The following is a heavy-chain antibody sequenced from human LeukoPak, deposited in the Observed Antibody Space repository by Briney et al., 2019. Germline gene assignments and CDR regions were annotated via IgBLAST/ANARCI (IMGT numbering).Heavy chain of an antibody. CDR2: IIPIFGTA. CDR1: GGTFSSYA. CDR3: ARQRITMIVVVITDAFDI. V-gene: IGHV1-69*13. Sequence: PVKVSCKASGGTFSSYAISWVRQAPGQGLEWMGGIIPIFGTANYAQKFQGRVTITADESTSTAYMELSSLRSEDTAVYYCARQRITMIVVVITDAFDIWGQGTMVTVSS. D-gene: IGHD3-22*01. J-gene: IGHJ3*02.